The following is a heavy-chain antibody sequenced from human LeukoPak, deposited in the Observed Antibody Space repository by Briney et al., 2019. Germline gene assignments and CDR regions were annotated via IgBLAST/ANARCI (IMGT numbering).Heavy chain of an antibody. J-gene: IGHJ4*02. CDR1: GFTFSSYA. V-gene: IGHV3-23*01. CDR2: ISGTGGST. Sequence: GGSLRLSCAASGFTFSSYAMNWVRQAPGKGLEWVSAISGTGGSTYYADSVKGRFTISRDNSKNTLYLQMNSLRAEDTVVYYCASPRDSSGWYYFDYWGQGTLVTVSS. CDR3: ASPRDSSGWYYFDY. D-gene: IGHD6-19*01.